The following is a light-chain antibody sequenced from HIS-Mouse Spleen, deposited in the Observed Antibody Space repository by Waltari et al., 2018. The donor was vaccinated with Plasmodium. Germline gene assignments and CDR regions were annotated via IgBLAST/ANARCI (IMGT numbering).Light chain of an antibody. CDR1: QRVSSN. Sequence: EIVMTQSPATLSLSPGERDTLSCRASQRVSSNLAWYQQKPGQAPRLLIYGASTRATGIPARFSGSGSGTEFTLTISSLQSEDFAVYYCQQYNNWSFTFGPGTRVDIK. V-gene: IGKV3-15*01. CDR2: GAS. CDR3: QQYNNWSFT. J-gene: IGKJ3*01.